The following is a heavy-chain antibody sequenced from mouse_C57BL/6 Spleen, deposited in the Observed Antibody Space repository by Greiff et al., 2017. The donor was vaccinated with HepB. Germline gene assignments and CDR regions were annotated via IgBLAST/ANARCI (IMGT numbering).Heavy chain of an antibody. J-gene: IGHJ3*01. V-gene: IGHV3-6*01. CDR1: GYSITSGYY. CDR3: ARDYPAWFAY. CDR2: ISYDGSN. Sequence: EVQLVESGPGLVKPSQSLSLTCSVTGYSITSGYYWNWIRQFPGNKLEWMGYISYDGSNNYNPSLKNRISITRDTSKNQFFLKLNSVTTEDTATYYCARDYPAWFAYWGQGTLVTVSA.